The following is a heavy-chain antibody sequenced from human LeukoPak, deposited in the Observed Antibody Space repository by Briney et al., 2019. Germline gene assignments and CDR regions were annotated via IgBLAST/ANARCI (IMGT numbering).Heavy chain of an antibody. CDR2: IYYSGST. V-gene: IGHV4-59*08. CDR3: ARCNRIPGLFDY. D-gene: IGHD1-14*01. CDR1: GGSISSYY. Sequence: PSETLSLTCTVSGGSISSYYWSWIRQPPGKGLEWIGYIYYSGSTNYNPSLKSRVTISVDTSKNQFSLELSSVTAADTAVYYCARCNRIPGLFDYWGQGTLVTVSS. J-gene: IGHJ4*02.